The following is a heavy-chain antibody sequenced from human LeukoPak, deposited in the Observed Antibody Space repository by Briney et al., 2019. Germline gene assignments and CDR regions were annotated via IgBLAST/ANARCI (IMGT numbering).Heavy chain of an antibody. CDR3: ARGGSSSWYDETLFDY. V-gene: IGHV4-59*12. D-gene: IGHD6-13*01. CDR1: GGSISYYY. Sequence: SETLSLTCTVSGGSISYYYWSWIRQPPGKGLEWIGYIHYSGNTNYNPSLKSRVTISVDTSKNQFSLKLSSVTAADTAVYYCARGGSSSWYDETLFDYWGQGTLVTVSS. CDR2: IHYSGNT. J-gene: IGHJ4*02.